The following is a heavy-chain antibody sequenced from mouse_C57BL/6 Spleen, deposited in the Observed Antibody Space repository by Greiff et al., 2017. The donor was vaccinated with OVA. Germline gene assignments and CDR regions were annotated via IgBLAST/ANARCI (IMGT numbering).Heavy chain of an antibody. J-gene: IGHJ4*01. V-gene: IGHV1-50*01. CDR3: ARRGSSLVYYYAMDY. D-gene: IGHD6-2*01. Sequence: QVQLQQPGAELVKPGASVKLSCKASGYTFTSYWMQWVKQRPGQGLEWIGEIDPSDSYTNYNQKFKGKATLTVDTSSSTAYMQLSSLTSEDSAVYYCARRGSSLVYYYAMDYWGQGTSVTVSS. CDR2: IDPSDSYT. CDR1: GYTFTSYW.